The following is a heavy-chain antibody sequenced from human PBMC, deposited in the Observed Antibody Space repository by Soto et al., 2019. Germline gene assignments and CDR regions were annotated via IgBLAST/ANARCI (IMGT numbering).Heavy chain of an antibody. J-gene: IGHJ5*02. V-gene: IGHV4-4*07. CDR1: GASISSYY. CDR2: IFANGHT. D-gene: IGHD6-13*01. CDR3: VASLAASGLNWLDP. Sequence: SETLSLTCTVSGASISSYYWNWVRQPPGKGLEWIGLIFANGHTDYNPSLKSRVTMSVDASKNQFSLRLTSMTAADTAVYYCVASLAASGLNWLDPWGRGTLVTVSS.